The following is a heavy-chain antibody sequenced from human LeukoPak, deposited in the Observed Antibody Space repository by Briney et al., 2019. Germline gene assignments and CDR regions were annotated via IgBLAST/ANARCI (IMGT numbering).Heavy chain of an antibody. CDR1: GGSISSGDYY. J-gene: IGHJ5*02. CDR2: IYYSGST. CDR3: AREYSGGYSGNDGNWFDP. V-gene: IGHV4-30-4*08. D-gene: IGHD5-12*01. Sequence: SQTLSLTCTVSGGSISSGDYYWSWIRQPPGEGLEWIGYIYYSGSTYYNPSLKSRVTISVDTSKNQFSLKLSSVTAADTAVYYCAREYSGGYSGNDGNWFDPWGQGTLLTVSS.